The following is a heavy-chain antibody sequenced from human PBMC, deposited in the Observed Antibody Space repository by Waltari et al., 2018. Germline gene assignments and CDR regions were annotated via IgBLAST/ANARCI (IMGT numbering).Heavy chain of an antibody. Sequence: EVQLVESGGVVVQPGGSLRLSCAASGFTFDDYTMHWVRQAPGKGLEWVSLISWDGGSTYYADSVKGRFTISRDNSKNSLYLQMNSLRTEDTALYYCAKDIKRLGSSWYYFDYWGQGTLVTVSS. CDR2: ISWDGGST. D-gene: IGHD6-13*01. V-gene: IGHV3-43*01. CDR1: GFTFDDYT. J-gene: IGHJ4*02. CDR3: AKDIKRLGSSWYYFDY.